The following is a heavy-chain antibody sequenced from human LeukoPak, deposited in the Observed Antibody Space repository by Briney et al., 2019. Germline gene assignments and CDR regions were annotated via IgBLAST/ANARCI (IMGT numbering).Heavy chain of an antibody. V-gene: IGHV4-38-2*02. J-gene: IGHJ4*02. CDR1: GYSISSGYY. Sequence: SETLSLTCTVSGYSISSGYYWDWVRQPPGKGLEWIGSFYHSGTTSYNPSLKRRDHISLNTSQNQFSLKLSSVSAADTPMYLFARTYFDFWSGYYRWQMEFDYWGQGTLVTVSS. CDR2: FYHSGTT. CDR3: ARTYFDFWSGYYRWQMEFDY. D-gene: IGHD3-3*01.